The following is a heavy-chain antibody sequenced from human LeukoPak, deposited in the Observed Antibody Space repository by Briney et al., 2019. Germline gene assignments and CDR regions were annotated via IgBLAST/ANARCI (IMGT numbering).Heavy chain of an antibody. CDR3: AHSNVQDYGDYDWFDP. V-gene: IGHV2-5*01. CDR1: GFSLSTSGVG. Sequence: SGPTLVKPTQTLTLTCTFSGFSLSTSGVGAGWIRQPPGKALEWLALIYWNDDKRYSPSLKSRLTITKDTSKNQVVLTMTNMDPVDTATYYCAHSNVQDYGDYDWFDPWGQGTLVTVSS. CDR2: IYWNDDK. D-gene: IGHD4-17*01. J-gene: IGHJ5*02.